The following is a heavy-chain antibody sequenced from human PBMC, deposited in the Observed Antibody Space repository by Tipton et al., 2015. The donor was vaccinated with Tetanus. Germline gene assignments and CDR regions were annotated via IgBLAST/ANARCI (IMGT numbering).Heavy chain of an antibody. CDR3: ARANNEFPKKGPFDY. J-gene: IGHJ4*02. CDR2: INHSGST. Sequence: TLSLTCAVYGGSFSAYYWSWIRQSPGKGLEWIGEINHSGSTTYSPSFKSRVTISVDTSKNQFSLKLTSVTAADTAVYYCARANNEFPKKGPFDYWGQGALVIVSS. CDR1: GGSFSAYY. D-gene: IGHD1-1*01. V-gene: IGHV4-34*01.